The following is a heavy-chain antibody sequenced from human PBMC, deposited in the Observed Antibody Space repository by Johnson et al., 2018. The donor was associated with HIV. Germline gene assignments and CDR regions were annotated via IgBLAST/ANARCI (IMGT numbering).Heavy chain of an antibody. CDR3: ARFRSSNWFDAFDI. CDR2: ISWNSATK. CDR1: GFTFSSYD. D-gene: IGHD6-13*01. J-gene: IGHJ3*02. Sequence: QVQLVESGGGVVQPGRSLRLSCAASGFTFSSYDMHWVRQAPGKGLEWVSGISWNSATKDYADSVKGRFTISRDNYKNTLYLQMNSLRAEDTAVYYCARFRSSNWFDAFDIWGQGTMVTVSS. V-gene: IGHV3-33*08.